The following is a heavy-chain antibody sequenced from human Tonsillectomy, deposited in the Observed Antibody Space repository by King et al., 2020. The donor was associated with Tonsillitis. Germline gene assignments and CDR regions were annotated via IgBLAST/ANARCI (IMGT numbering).Heavy chain of an antibody. Sequence: VQLVQSGAEVKKPGASVKVSCKTSGYIFTDYYMHGVRQAPGQGLEWMGWINPNSGGTISAQKFQGRVTLTRDTSINTTYMELISLTSDDTAVYYCVREAYDWGRGTLITVSS. CDR3: VREAYD. CDR2: INPNSGGT. V-gene: IGHV1-2*02. J-gene: IGHJ4*02. D-gene: IGHD4-17*01. CDR1: GYIFTDYY.